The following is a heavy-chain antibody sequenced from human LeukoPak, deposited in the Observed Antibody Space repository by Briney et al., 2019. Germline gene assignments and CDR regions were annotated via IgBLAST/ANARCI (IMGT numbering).Heavy chain of an antibody. CDR1: GGSISGSNW. CDR3: ARAVYDYVWGSYRYGYFFDY. D-gene: IGHD3-16*02. CDR2: IFHSGST. Sequence: SGTLSLTCAVSGGSISGSNWWSWVRQSPGRGLEWIGEIFHSGSTNYNPSLKSRVTISVAKSKNQFSLRLTSVTAADTAVYYCARAVYDYVWGSYRYGYFFDYWGQGTLVTVSS. J-gene: IGHJ4*02. V-gene: IGHV4-4*02.